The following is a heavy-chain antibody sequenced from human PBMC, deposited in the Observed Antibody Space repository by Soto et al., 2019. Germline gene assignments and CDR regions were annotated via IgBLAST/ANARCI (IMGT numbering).Heavy chain of an antibody. J-gene: IGHJ5*02. CDR3: ARDCGGYSSSWQKYNWFDP. V-gene: IGHV1-2*02. Sequence: GASVKVSCKASGYTFTGYYMHRVRQAPGQGLEWMGWINPNSGGTNYAQKFQGRVTMTRDTSISTAYMELSRLRSDDTAVYYCARDCGGYSSSWQKYNWFDPWGQGTLVTVSS. D-gene: IGHD6-13*01. CDR2: INPNSGGT. CDR1: GYTFTGYY.